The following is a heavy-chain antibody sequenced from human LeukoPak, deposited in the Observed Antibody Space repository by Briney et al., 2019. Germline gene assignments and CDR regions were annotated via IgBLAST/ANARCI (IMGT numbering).Heavy chain of an antibody. CDR3: AKVDLDTAMVTAFDY. CDR2: ISGSGGGT. V-gene: IGHV3-23*01. J-gene: IGHJ4*02. CDR1: GFTFSSYA. Sequence: PGGSLRLSCAASGFTFSSYAMSRVRQAPGKGLEWVSVISGSGGGTYYADSVKGRFTISRDNSKNTLYLQMNSLRAEDTAVYYCAKVDLDTAMVTAFDYWGQGTLVTVSS. D-gene: IGHD5-18*01.